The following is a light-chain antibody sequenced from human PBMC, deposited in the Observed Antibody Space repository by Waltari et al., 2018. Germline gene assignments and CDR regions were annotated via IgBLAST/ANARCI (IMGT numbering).Light chain of an antibody. J-gene: IGKJ5*01. CDR2: DAS. CDR1: QSVSSN. Sequence: EIVMTQSPATLSVSPGETATLSCRASQSVSSNVAWYQKKPGQAPRLLIYDASTRATSNPAKFRGSGSGTEFTLTISCLQSEDFAVYYCQQYNRWPPITFGHGTRLEIK. V-gene: IGKV3-15*01. CDR3: QQYNRWPPIT.